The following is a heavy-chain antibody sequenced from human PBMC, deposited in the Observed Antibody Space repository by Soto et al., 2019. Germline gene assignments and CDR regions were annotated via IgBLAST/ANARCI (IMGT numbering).Heavy chain of an antibody. CDR2: INHSGST. D-gene: IGHD3-3*01. CDR1: GGSFSGYY. CDR3: ARGPYYDFWSGPGTYYYYYGMDV. Sequence: SETLSLTCAVYGGSFSGYYWSWIRQPPGKGLEWIGEINHSGSTNYSPSLKSRVTISVDTSKNQFSLKLSSVTAADTAVYYCARGPYYDFWSGPGTYYYYYGMDVWGQGTTVTVSS. J-gene: IGHJ6*02. V-gene: IGHV4-34*01.